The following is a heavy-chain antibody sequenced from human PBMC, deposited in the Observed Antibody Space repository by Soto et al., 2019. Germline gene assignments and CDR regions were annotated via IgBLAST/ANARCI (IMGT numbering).Heavy chain of an antibody. D-gene: IGHD6-19*01. CDR2: ISGSGIST. V-gene: IGHV3-23*01. J-gene: IGHJ4*02. Sequence: EVQLLESGGGLVQPGGSLRLSCAASAFTFSSYAMSWVRQSPGKGLEWVSGISGSGISTYYADSVKGRFSISRDNSKKTLYLQMDSLRAEDTAVYYCARYPGAITVAGNFGYWGQGTLVNVSS. CDR1: AFTFSSYA. CDR3: ARYPGAITVAGNFGY.